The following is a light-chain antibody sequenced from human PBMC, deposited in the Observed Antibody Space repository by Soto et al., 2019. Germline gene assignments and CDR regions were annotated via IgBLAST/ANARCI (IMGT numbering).Light chain of an antibody. CDR1: QNIRNY. CDR2: AAS. Sequence: DIQMTQSPSSLSASVGDRVTITCRASQNIRNYLNWYQQRTGKTPNLLVYAASNLRGGVPSRFSGSGSGTVFTLTISTLQPEDFATYYCQQIHSTSSYTFGQGTRVDIK. V-gene: IGKV1-39*01. CDR3: QQIHSTSSYT. J-gene: IGKJ2*01.